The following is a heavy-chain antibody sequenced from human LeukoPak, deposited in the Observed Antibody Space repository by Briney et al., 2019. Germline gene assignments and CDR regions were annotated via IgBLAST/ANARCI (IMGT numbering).Heavy chain of an antibody. D-gene: IGHD6-19*01. CDR1: GFTFSSYS. Sequence: GGSLRLSCAASGFTFSSYSMNWVRQAPGKGLEWVSSISSSSSYIYYADSVKGRFTISRDNAKNSLYLQMNSLRAEDTAVYYCARSRYSSGWYQGYWGQGTLVTVSS. V-gene: IGHV3-21*01. J-gene: IGHJ4*02. CDR2: ISSSSSYI. CDR3: ARSRYSSGWYQGY.